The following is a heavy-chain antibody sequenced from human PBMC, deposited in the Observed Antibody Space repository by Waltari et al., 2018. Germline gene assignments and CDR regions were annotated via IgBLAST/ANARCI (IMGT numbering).Heavy chain of an antibody. CDR1: GFTFSSYG. V-gene: IGHV3-30*18. J-gene: IGHJ4*02. Sequence: QVQLVESGGGVVQPGRSLRLSCAASGFTFSSYGRHWVRQAPGKGLEWVAVISYDGSNKYYADSVKGRFTISRDNSKNTLYLQMNSLRAEDTAVYYYAKDKEGYFDYWGQGTLVTVSS. CDR2: ISYDGSNK. CDR3: AKDKEGYFDY.